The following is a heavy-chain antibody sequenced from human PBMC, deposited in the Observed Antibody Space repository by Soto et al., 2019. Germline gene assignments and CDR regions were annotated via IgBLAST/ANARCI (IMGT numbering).Heavy chain of an antibody. J-gene: IGHJ6*02. Sequence: SETLSLTCTVSGGSISSYYWSWIRQPPWKGLEWIGYIYYSGSTNYNPSLKSRVTISVDTSKNQFSLKLSSVTAADTAVYYCARGDSGWDYYYYGMDVWGQGTTVTVYS. V-gene: IGHV4-59*01. CDR3: ARGDSGWDYYYYGMDV. D-gene: IGHD6-25*01. CDR2: IYYSGST. CDR1: GGSISSYY.